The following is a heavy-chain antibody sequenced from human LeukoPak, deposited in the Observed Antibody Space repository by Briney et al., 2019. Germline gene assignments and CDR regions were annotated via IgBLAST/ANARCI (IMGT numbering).Heavy chain of an antibody. D-gene: IGHD3-16*01. J-gene: IGHJ4*02. CDR2: ISWNSGSI. CDR3: AKDTHYDYVWGSQTSLDY. CDR1: GFTFDDYA. Sequence: GGSLRLSCAASGFTFDDYAMHWVRQAPGKGLEWVSDISWNSGSIGYADSVKGRFTISRDNAKNSLYLQVNSLRAEDTALYYCAKDTHYDYVWGSQTSLDYWGQGTLVTVSS. V-gene: IGHV3-9*01.